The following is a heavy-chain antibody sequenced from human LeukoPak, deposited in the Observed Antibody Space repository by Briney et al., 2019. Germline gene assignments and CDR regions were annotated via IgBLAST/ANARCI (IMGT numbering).Heavy chain of an antibody. J-gene: IGHJ4*02. D-gene: IGHD3-10*01. V-gene: IGHV3-23*01. Sequence: PGGSLRLSCAASGFTFSSYAMSWVRQAPGKGLEWVXXXXGSGGSTYYADSVKGRFTISRDNSKNTLYLQMNSLRAEDTAVYYCAKRLEGELFIPRPYFDYWGQGTLVTVSS. CDR1: GFTFSSYA. CDR3: AKRLEGELFIPRPYFDY. CDR2: XXGSGGST.